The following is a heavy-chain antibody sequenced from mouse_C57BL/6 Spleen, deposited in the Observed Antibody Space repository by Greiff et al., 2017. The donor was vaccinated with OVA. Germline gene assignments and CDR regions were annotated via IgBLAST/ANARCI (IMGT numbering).Heavy chain of an antibody. D-gene: IGHD2-4*01. J-gene: IGHJ3*01. Sequence: QVQLKESGSELRSPGSSVKLSCKDFDSEVFPIAYMSWVRQKPGHGFEWIGGILPSIGRTIYGEKFEDKATLDADTLSNTAYLELNSLTSEDSAIYYCARGGDYDGSWFAYWGQGTLVTVSA. V-gene: IGHV15-2*01. CDR3: ARGGDYDGSWFAY. CDR2: ILPSIGRT. CDR1: DSEVFPIAY.